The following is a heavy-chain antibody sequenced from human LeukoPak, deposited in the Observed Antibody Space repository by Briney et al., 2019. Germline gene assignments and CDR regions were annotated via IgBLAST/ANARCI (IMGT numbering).Heavy chain of an antibody. J-gene: IGHJ4*02. D-gene: IGHD4-17*01. Sequence: PGGSLRLSCAASGFTFSSYAMSWVRQAPGKGLEWVSAISGSGGSTYYADSVKGRFTISRDNSKNTLYLQMNSLRAEDTAVYYCAKSRVYATVTTVDYWGLGTLVTVSS. V-gene: IGHV3-23*01. CDR2: ISGSGGST. CDR1: GFTFSSYA. CDR3: AKSRVYATVTTVDY.